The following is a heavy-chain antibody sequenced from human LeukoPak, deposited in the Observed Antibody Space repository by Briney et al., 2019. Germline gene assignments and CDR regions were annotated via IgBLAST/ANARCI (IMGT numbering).Heavy chain of an antibody. CDR3: ARRKRYCSGGSCYWFDP. CDR1: GYTFTSYG. Sequence: ASVKVSYKASGYTFTSYGISWVRQAPGQGHEWMGWISAYNGNTNYAQKLQGRVTMTTDTSTSTAYMELRSLRSDDTAVYYCARRKRYCSGGSCYWFDPWGQGTLVTVSS. J-gene: IGHJ5*02. CDR2: ISAYNGNT. D-gene: IGHD2-15*01. V-gene: IGHV1-18*01.